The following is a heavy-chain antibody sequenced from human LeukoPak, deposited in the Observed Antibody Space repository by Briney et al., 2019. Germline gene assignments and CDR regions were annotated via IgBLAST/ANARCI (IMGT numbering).Heavy chain of an antibody. J-gene: IGHJ4*02. CDR2: IIPIFGTA. CDR1: GGTFSSYA. CDR3: ARLPDYDILTGYPYYLDY. Sequence: SVKASCKASGGTFSSYAISWVRQAPGQGLEWMGRIIPIFGTANYAQKFQGRVTITTDESTSTAYMELSSLRSEDTAVYYCARLPDYDILTGYPYYLDYWGQGTLVTVSS. D-gene: IGHD3-9*01. V-gene: IGHV1-69*05.